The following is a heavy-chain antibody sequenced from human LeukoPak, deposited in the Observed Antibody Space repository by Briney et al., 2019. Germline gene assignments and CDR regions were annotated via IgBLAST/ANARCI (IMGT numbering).Heavy chain of an antibody. J-gene: IGHJ3*02. V-gene: IGHV3-53*01. CDR1: GFAFSSFG. Sequence: QPGGSLRLSCAASGFAFSSFGMYWVRQPPGKGLEWVSIIYSGGSTYYADSVKGRFTISRDNSKNTLYLQMNSLRAEDTAVYYCARLNTAMVLAFDIWGQGTMVTVSS. CDR3: ARLNTAMVLAFDI. D-gene: IGHD5-18*01. CDR2: IYSGGST.